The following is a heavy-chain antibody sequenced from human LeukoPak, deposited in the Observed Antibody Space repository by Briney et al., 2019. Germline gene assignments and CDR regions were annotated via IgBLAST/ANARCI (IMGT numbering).Heavy chain of an antibody. J-gene: IGHJ4*02. V-gene: IGHV1-69*13. Sequence: ASVKVSCKASGCTFTSYGISWVRQAPGQGLEWMRGIIPIFGTANYAQKFQGRVTITADESTSTAYMELSSLRSEGTAVYYCARSNGYGMLWVFDYWGQGTLVTVSS. CDR3: ARSNGYGMLWVFDY. CDR2: IIPIFGTA. CDR1: GCTFTSYG. D-gene: IGHD5-18*01.